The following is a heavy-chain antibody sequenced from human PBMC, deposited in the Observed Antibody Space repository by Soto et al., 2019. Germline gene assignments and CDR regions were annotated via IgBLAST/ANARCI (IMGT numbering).Heavy chain of an antibody. Sequence: SETLSLTCTVSGGSISSYYWSWIRQPPGKGLEWIGYIYYSGSTNYNPSLKSRVTISVDTSKKQLSLKLTSVTATDTAVYHCARHRNCSSTSCYSGGRWFDPWGQGTLVTVSS. D-gene: IGHD2-2*02. J-gene: IGHJ5*02. CDR3: ARHRNCSSTSCYSGGRWFDP. CDR1: GGSISSYY. V-gene: IGHV4-59*08. CDR2: IYYSGST.